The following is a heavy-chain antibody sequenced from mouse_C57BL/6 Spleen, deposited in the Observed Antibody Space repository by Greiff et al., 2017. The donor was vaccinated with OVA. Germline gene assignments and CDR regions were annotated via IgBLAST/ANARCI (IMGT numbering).Heavy chain of an antibody. J-gene: IGHJ4*01. V-gene: IGHV1-64*01. D-gene: IGHD1-1*02. CDR2: IHPNSGST. Sequence: QVQLKESGAELVKPGASVKLSCKASGYTFTSYWMHWVKQRPGQGLEWIGMIHPNSGSTNYNEKFKSKATLTVDKSSSTAYMQLSSLTSEDSAVYYCARRLSYAMDYWGQGTSVTVSS. CDR3: ARRLSYAMDY. CDR1: GYTFTSYW.